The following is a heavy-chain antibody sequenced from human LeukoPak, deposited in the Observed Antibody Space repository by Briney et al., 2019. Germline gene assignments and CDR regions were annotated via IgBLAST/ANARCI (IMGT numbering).Heavy chain of an antibody. D-gene: IGHD3-10*01. CDR3: ARDKEKGGSGSKFDY. CDR2: ISSSSNYI. CDR1: GFTFSSYS. J-gene: IGHJ4*02. Sequence: GGSLRLSCAASGFTFSSYSMNWVRQAPGKGLEWVSSISSSSNYIYYADSVKGRFTISRDNAKNSLYLQMNSLRAEDTAVYYCARDKEKGGSGSKFDYWGQGTLVTVSS. V-gene: IGHV3-21*01.